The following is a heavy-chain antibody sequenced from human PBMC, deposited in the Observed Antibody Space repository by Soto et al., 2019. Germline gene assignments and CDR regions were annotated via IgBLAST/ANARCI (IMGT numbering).Heavy chain of an antibody. J-gene: IGHJ4*02. CDR3: NMVQGVVSDY. D-gene: IGHD3-10*01. Sequence: SETLSLTCAVYGGSFSGYYWSWIRQPPGKGLEWIGEINHSGSTNYNPSLKSRVTISVDTSKNQFSLKLSSVTAADTAVYYCNMVQGVVSDYWGQGTLVTVAS. CDR2: INHSGST. V-gene: IGHV4-34*01. CDR1: GGSFSGYY.